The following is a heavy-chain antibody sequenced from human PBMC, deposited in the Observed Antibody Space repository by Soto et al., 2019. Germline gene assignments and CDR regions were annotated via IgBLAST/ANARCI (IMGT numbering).Heavy chain of an antibody. CDR3: ARGWFGELQGGWFDP. CDR2: ISAYNGNT. V-gene: IGHV1-18*01. J-gene: IGHJ5*02. D-gene: IGHD3-10*01. CDR1: GYTFTSYG. Sequence: GASVKVSCKASGYTFTSYGTSWVRQAPGQGLEWMGWISAYNGNTNYAQKLQGRVTMTTDTSTSTAYMELRSLRSDDTAVYYCARGWFGELQGGWFDPWGQGTLVTVSS.